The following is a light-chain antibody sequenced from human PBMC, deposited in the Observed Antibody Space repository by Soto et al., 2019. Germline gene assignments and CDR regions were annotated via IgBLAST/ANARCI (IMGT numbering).Light chain of an antibody. CDR1: QSVSSSQ. CDR3: QHYGNSPLT. CDR2: GAS. J-gene: IGKJ5*01. Sequence: EIVLTQSPGTLSLSPGEGANLSCRAGQSVSSSQLAWYQQKPGQAPRLLVYGASSRATGIPERFSGSVSETDFTLSISRLEPEDFAVYYCQHYGNSPLTFGQGTRLEIK. V-gene: IGKV3-20*01.